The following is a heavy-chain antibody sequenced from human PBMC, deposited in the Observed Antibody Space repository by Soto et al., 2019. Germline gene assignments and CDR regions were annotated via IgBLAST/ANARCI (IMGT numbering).Heavy chain of an antibody. CDR3: ARDGRIRRPDWYFVL. D-gene: IGHD2-15*01. CDR1: GLTFSSYE. J-gene: IGHJ2*01. V-gene: IGHV3-48*03. Sequence: EVQLVESGGGLEQPGGSLRLSCAASGLTFSSYEMNWVRQAPGKGLEWVSYISRSGSTIYYADSVKGRVTSSRDNAKNSLYLQMNSLRAEDTAVYYCARDGRIRRPDWYFVLWGRGTLVTVSS. CDR2: ISRSGSTI.